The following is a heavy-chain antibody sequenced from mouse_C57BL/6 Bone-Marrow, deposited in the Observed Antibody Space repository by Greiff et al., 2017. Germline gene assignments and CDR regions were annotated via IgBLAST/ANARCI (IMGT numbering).Heavy chain of an antibody. CDR2: INSGSSTI. CDR3: ARLLWLRRFAY. CDR1: GFTFSDYG. D-gene: IGHD2-2*01. V-gene: IGHV5-17*01. J-gene: IGHJ3*01. Sequence: VQLQESGGGLVKPGGSLKLSCAASGFTFSDYGMHWVRQAPEKGLEWVAYINSGSSTIYYADTVKGRFTISRDNAKNTLFLQMTSLRSEDTAMYYCARLLWLRRFAYWGQGTLVTVSA.